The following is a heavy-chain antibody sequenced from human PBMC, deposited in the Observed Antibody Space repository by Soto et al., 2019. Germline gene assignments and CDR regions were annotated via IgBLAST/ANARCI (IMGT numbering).Heavy chain of an antibody. CDR2: ITPGNGNT. Sequence: ASVKVSSKASGYTFTNYALRWLRQAPGQRLEWMGWITPGNGNTKYSQIFQGKVTITRDTSASTAYMELSSLRSEDTAVDYCASLSLGSGYYHWGQGTLVTVSS. CDR3: ASLSLGSGYYH. CDR1: GYTFTNYA. J-gene: IGHJ5*02. V-gene: IGHV1-3*01. D-gene: IGHD3-3*01.